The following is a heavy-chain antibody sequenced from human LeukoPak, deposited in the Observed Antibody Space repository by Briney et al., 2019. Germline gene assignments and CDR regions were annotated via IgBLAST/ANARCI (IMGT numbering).Heavy chain of an antibody. CDR3: ARDGEVGRDIVVVVAHPPDC. V-gene: IGHV3-33*01. Sequence: PGRSLRLSCAASGFTFSSYGMHWVRQAPGKGLEWVAVIWYDGSNKYYADSVKGRFTISRDNSKNTLYLQMNSLRAEDTAVYYCARDGEVGRDIVVVVAHPPDCWGQGTLVTVSS. CDR1: GFTFSSYG. D-gene: IGHD2-15*01. J-gene: IGHJ4*02. CDR2: IWYDGSNK.